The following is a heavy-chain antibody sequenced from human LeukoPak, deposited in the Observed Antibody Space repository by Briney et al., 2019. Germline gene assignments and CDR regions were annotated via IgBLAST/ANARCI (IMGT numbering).Heavy chain of an antibody. D-gene: IGHD3-3*01. CDR3: ARGGPKGSYYDFWSGYFDY. J-gene: IGHJ4*02. CDR1: GFTFSSYE. Sequence: GGSLRLSCAASGFTFSSYEMNWVRQAPGKGLELVSYISSSCSTIYYADSVKRRFTISRDNAKNSLYLQMNSLRAEDTAVYYCARGGPKGSYYDFWSGYFDYWGQGTLVTVSS. V-gene: IGHV3-48*03. CDR2: ISSSCSTI.